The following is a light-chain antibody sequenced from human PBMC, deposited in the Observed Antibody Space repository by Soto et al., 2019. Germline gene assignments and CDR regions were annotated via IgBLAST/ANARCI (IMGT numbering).Light chain of an antibody. J-gene: IGLJ1*01. CDR2: YDS. CDR1: NIGSKS. V-gene: IGLV3-21*04. Sequence: SYELTQPPSVSVAPGKTARITCGGNNIGSKSVHWYQQKPGQAPVLVIYYDSDPPSGIPERFSGSNSGNTATLTISRVEAGDEADYYCQVWDSSSDHYVFGTGTKLTVL. CDR3: QVWDSSSDHYV.